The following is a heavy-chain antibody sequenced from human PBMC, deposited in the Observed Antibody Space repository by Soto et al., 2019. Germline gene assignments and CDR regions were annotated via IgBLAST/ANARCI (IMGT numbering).Heavy chain of an antibody. CDR3: TTEGDYTEYFQH. CDR2: IKSKTDGGTT. Sequence: EVQLVESGGGLVKPGGSLRLSCAASGFTFSNAWMSWVRQAPGKGLEWVGRIKSKTDGGTTDYAAPVKGRFTISRDDSKNMLYLQMNSLKTEDTAVYYCTTEGDYTEYFQHWGQGTLVTVSS. V-gene: IGHV3-15*01. D-gene: IGHD4-17*01. J-gene: IGHJ1*01. CDR1: GFTFSNAW.